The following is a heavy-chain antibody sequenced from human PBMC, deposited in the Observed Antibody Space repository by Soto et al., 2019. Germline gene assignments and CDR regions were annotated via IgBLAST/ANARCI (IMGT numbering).Heavy chain of an antibody. D-gene: IGHD2-2*01. CDR3: ARDVEPATERNYYGMDV. CDR1: RCSLCDYY. Sequence: LXLSCASYRCSLCDYYLSWIRPDQGKGLEWVSYISSSGSTKYYADSVQGRFTISRDNAKKSLHLQMNSLRAEDTAVYYCARDVEPATERNYYGMDVWGQGNTVTVSS. CDR2: ISSSGSTK. J-gene: IGHJ6*02. V-gene: IGHV3-11*01.